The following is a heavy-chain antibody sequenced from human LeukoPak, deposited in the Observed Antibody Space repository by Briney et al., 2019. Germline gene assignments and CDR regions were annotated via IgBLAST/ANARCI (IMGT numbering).Heavy chain of an antibody. CDR3: VKVSSSGWHEGDYFDY. D-gene: IGHD6-19*01. Sequence: GGSLRLSCSASGFTFSSYAMHWVRQAQGQELEYSSNISSNGGSTYFADSVKARFSMSRDNSKNTLDLQMSSLRAEDTAVYYCVKVSSSGWHEGDYFDYWGQGTLVTASS. CDR1: GFTFSSYA. CDR2: ISSNGGST. V-gene: IGHV3-64D*06. J-gene: IGHJ4*02.